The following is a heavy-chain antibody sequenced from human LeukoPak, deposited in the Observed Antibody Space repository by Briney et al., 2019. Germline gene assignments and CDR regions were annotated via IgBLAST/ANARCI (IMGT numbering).Heavy chain of an antibody. CDR3: ARWEIRGTAHQLDY. CDR2: IKEDGSQK. Sequence: GGSLRLSCAASGFTFSSYAMSWVRQAPGKGLEWAANIKEDGSQKYYLDSVKGRFTISRDNAKNSMYLQMNSLRAEDTAVYYCARWEIRGTAHQLDYWGQGTLVTVSS. J-gene: IGHJ4*02. D-gene: IGHD1-7*01. CDR1: GFTFSSYA. V-gene: IGHV3-7*01.